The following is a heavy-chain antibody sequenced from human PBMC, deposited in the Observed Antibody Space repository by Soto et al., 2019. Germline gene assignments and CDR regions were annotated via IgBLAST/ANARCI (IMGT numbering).Heavy chain of an antibody. Sequence: SETLSLTCSVSGDSISNSRFYWAWIRQPPGEGLEWIGSIYHTGNAYYNPSLKSRVTIFVDTSKNQFSLKLTSVTAADTALYCCARDYFDSSDYTTNWFDPWGQGALVTVSS. J-gene: IGHJ5*02. D-gene: IGHD3-22*01. CDR2: IYHTGNA. V-gene: IGHV4-39*01. CDR1: GDSISNSRFY. CDR3: ARDYFDSSDYTTNWFDP.